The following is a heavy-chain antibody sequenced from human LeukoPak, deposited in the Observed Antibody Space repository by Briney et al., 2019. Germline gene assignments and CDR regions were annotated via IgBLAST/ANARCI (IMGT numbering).Heavy chain of an antibody. CDR1: GFTFSSYS. D-gene: IGHD3-22*01. Sequence: GGSLRLSCAGSGFTFSSYSMNWVRQAPGKGLEWVSSISSSSSYIYYAASVKGRFTISRDNAKNSLYLQMNSLRAEDTAVYYCAREIWDYYDSSGYLALDYWGQGTLVTISS. CDR3: AREIWDYYDSSGYLALDY. V-gene: IGHV3-21*01. J-gene: IGHJ4*02. CDR2: ISSSSSYI.